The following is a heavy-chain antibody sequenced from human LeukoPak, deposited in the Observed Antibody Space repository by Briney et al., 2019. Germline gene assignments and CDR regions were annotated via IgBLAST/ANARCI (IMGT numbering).Heavy chain of an antibody. CDR1: GGSISSSSYS. CDR3: ARHKVGVTTLDY. V-gene: IGHV4-39*01. D-gene: IGHD3-3*01. J-gene: IGHJ4*02. CDR2: IYYSGST. Sequence: SETLSLTCTVSGGSISSSSYSWGWIRQPPGKGLEWIGSIYYSGSTYYNPSLKSRVTISVDTSKNQFSLKLSSVTAADTAVYYCARHKVGVTTLDYWGQGTLVTVSS.